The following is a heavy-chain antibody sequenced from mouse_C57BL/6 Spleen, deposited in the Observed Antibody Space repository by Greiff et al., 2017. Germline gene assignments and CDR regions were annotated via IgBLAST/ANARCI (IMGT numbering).Heavy chain of an antibody. V-gene: IGHV1-63*01. J-gene: IGHJ2*01. Sequence: VQLQQSGAELVRPGTSVKMSCKASGYTFTNYWIGWAKRRPGHGLEWIGDIYPGGGYTNYNEKFKGKATLTADKSSSTAYMQFSSLTSEDSAIYYCARNWDEYYFDYWGQGTTLTVSS. CDR2: IYPGGGYT. CDR1: GYTFTNYW. CDR3: ARNWDEYYFDY. D-gene: IGHD4-1*01.